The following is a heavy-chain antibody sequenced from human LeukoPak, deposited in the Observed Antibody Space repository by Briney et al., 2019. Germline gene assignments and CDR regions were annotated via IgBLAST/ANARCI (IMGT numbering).Heavy chain of an antibody. CDR1: GFSFSNAW. CDR2: IKSKTDRGTT. D-gene: IGHD3-3*01. Sequence: GGSLRLSCAASGFSFSNAWMNWVRQAPGKGLEWVGRIKSKTDRGTTDYAAPVKGRFIISRDDSKNMLYLQMNSLNSDDTGVYYCATALRGVGFWGQGTLVTVPS. CDR3: ATALRGVGF. V-gene: IGHV3-15*01. J-gene: IGHJ4*02.